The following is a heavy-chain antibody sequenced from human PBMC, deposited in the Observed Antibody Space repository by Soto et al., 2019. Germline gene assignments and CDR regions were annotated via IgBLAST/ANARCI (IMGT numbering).Heavy chain of an antibody. CDR3: ARVIGSGWFHFDY. Sequence: GASVKVSCKASGYTFTSYAMHWVRQAPGQRLEWMGWINAGNGNTKYSQKFQGRVTITRDTSASTAYMELSSLRSEDTAVYYCARVIGSGWFHFDYWGQGTLVTVSS. J-gene: IGHJ4*02. CDR2: INAGNGNT. CDR1: GYTFTSYA. V-gene: IGHV1-3*01. D-gene: IGHD6-19*01.